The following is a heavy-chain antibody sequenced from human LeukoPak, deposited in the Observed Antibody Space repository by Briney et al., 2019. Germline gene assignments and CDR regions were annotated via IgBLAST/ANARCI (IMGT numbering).Heavy chain of an antibody. CDR2: INHDGSST. CDR3: AKDHTSSSGYYPFDY. D-gene: IGHD3-22*01. Sequence: GGSLRLSCATSGFTFTTFWMHWVRQVPGKGLVWVSRINHDGSSTNYADSVKGRFTISRDNAKNTVHLQMNSLRAEDTAVYYCAKDHTSSSGYYPFDYWGQGTLVTVSS. V-gene: IGHV3-74*01. CDR1: GFTFTTFW. J-gene: IGHJ4*02.